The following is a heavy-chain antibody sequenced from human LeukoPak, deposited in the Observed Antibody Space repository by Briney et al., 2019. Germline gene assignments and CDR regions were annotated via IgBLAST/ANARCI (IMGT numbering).Heavy chain of an antibody. Sequence: PGGSLRLSCAASGFTFSSYAMSWVRQAPGKGLEWVSAISGSGGSTYYADSVKGRFTISRDNSKNTLYLQMNSLRAEDTAVYYCAKGKTEKYDFWSLPFDYWGQGTLVTVYS. CDR1: GFTFSSYA. D-gene: IGHD3-3*01. CDR3: AKGKTEKYDFWSLPFDY. V-gene: IGHV3-23*01. J-gene: IGHJ4*02. CDR2: ISGSGGST.